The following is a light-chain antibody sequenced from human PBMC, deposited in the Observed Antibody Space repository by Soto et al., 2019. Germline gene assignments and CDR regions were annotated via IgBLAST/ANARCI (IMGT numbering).Light chain of an antibody. Sequence: DIQMTQSPSTLSASVVDIVTITCRASQTIDSWLAWYQQRPGKPPNLLIYKASTLASGVPSRFSGSGSGTEFTLNISSLQPDDFATYYCQQYNSYSFGQGTKV. CDR3: QQYNSYS. CDR2: KAS. J-gene: IGKJ1*01. CDR1: QTIDSW. V-gene: IGKV1-5*03.